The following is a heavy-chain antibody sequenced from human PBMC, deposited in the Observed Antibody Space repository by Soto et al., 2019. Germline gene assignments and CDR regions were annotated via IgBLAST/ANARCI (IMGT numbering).Heavy chain of an antibody. J-gene: IGHJ4*02. CDR1: GYTFTSYA. CDR3: ARWYYDILTGYLPQGFDY. D-gene: IGHD3-9*01. Sequence: EASVKVSCKASGYTFTSYAMHWVRQTPGQRLEWMGWINAGNGNTKYSQKFQGRVTITRDTSASTAYMELSSLRSEDTAVYYCARWYYDILTGYLPQGFDYWGQGTLVTVSS. CDR2: INAGNGNT. V-gene: IGHV1-3*01.